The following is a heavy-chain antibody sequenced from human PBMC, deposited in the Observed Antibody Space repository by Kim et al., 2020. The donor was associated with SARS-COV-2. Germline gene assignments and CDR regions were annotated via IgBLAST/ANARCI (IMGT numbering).Heavy chain of an antibody. V-gene: IGHV4-61*01. D-gene: IGHD2-15*01. CDR2: ISYGGST. CDR1: GCSVSSRSYY. Sequence: SETLSLTCTVSGCSVSSRSYYWDWIRQPPGKGLQWIGYISYGGSTNSNPSLKSRVTISLDTSTNQFSLKLTSVTGADTAVYYCARDSPGRPANDGVDVWG. J-gene: IGHJ6*01. CDR3: ARDSPGRPANDGVDV.